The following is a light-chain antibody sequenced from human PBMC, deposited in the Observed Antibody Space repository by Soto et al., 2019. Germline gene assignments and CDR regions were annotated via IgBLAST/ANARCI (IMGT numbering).Light chain of an antibody. V-gene: IGLV2-14*01. Sequence: QAVLTQPASVSGSPGQSITISCTGTSSDVGAFNYVSWYQQHPGKAPKLIIYEVSHRPSGISNRFSGSKSDNTASLTISGLQAWDEADYFCSSHTTTATPWVFGGGTKLTVL. J-gene: IGLJ2*01. CDR1: SSDVGAFNY. CDR3: SSHTTTATPWV. CDR2: EVS.